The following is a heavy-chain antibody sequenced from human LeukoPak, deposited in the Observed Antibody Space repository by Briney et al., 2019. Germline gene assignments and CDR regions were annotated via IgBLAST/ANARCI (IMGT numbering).Heavy chain of an antibody. CDR3: AKGRSGSYYWFDT. V-gene: IGHV3-23*01. CDR1: GFTFSNYV. J-gene: IGHJ5*02. D-gene: IGHD1-26*01. Sequence: QSGGSLRLSCAASGFTFSNYVMGWVRQAPGKGLEWVSGIYTTGGSTYYADSVKGRFTISRDNPKNTLSLQMNSLRGEDTAVYYCAKGRSGSYYWFDTWGQGALVTVSS. CDR2: IYTTGGST.